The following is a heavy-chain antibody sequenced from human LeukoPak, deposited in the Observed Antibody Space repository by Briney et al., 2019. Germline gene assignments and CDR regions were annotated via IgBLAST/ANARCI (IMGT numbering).Heavy chain of an antibody. CDR2: IRTKANSYAT. J-gene: IGHJ4*02. Sequence: PGGSLRLSCAASGFTFSGSALPGVRRSSGKGLKWFGRIRTKANSYATAYAASVKGRFTVSRDDSKNKAYLQMNNLTAEDTAVYYCTRHVPNRGYANFEYWGQGTLVTVSS. CDR1: GFTFSGSA. D-gene: IGHD5-12*01. V-gene: IGHV3-73*01. CDR3: TRHVPNRGYANFEY.